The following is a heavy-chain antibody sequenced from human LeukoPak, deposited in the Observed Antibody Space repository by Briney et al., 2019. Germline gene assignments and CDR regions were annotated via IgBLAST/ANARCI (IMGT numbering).Heavy chain of an antibody. CDR3: TTDPATVTTEYWALVVQGFDP. Sequence: TGGSLRLSCAASGFTFSNAWMSWVRQAPGKGLEWVGRIKSKTDGGTTDYAAPVKGRFTISRDDSKNTLYLQMNSLKTEDTAVYYCTTDPATVTTEYWALVVQGFDPWGQGTLVAVSS. CDR1: GFTFSNAW. D-gene: IGHD4-11*01. J-gene: IGHJ5*02. V-gene: IGHV3-15*01. CDR2: IKSKTDGGTT.